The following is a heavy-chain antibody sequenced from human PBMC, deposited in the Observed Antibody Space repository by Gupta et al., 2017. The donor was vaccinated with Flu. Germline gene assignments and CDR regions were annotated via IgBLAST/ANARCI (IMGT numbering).Heavy chain of an antibody. J-gene: IGHJ4*02. CDR3: ARGEDSVSPSVRYDY. V-gene: IGHV3-72*01. Sequence: EVQLVESGGGLVQPGGSLRLSCAVSGFTFSDHYMDWVRQAPGKGLEWVGRIRHKASGYTTEYAAPVKGRFTISRDESKNSLYLQMNSLKTEDTAEYYCARGEDSVSPSVRYDYWGQGALVTVSS. CDR2: IRHKASGYTT. D-gene: IGHD2-15*01. CDR1: GFTFSDHY.